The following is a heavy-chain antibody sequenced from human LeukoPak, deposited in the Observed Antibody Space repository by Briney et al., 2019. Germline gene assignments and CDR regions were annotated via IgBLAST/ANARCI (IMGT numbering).Heavy chain of an antibody. CDR2: INPDSGGT. V-gene: IGHV1-2*06. J-gene: IGHJ4*02. D-gene: IGHD3-3*01. Sequence: ASVKVSCKASGYTFTGYYMHWVRQAPGQGLEWMGRINPDSGGTNYAQKFQGRVTMTRDTSISTAYMELSRLRSDDTAVYYCARFIRGYDSWSGYYPYFDYWGQGTLVTVSS. CDR3: ARFIRGYDSWSGYYPYFDY. CDR1: GYTFTGYY.